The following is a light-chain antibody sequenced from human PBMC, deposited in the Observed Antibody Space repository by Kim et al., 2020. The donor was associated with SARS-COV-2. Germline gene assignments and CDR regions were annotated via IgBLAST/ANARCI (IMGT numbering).Light chain of an antibody. V-gene: IGKV1-5*03. CDR3: QQYKTYPWT. Sequence: AAVEDRVTITCLASQNINSWLAWYQQKPGKAPKLLIYKASSLESGVPSRFSGSGSGTEFTLTLSSLQPDDFATYYCQQYKTYPWTFGQGTKVDIK. CDR1: QNINSW. J-gene: IGKJ1*01. CDR2: KAS.